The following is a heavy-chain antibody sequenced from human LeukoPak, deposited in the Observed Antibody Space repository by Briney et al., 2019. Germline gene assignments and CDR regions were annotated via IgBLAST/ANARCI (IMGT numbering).Heavy chain of an antibody. CDR3: ARLYGSGTLNHYYYMDV. J-gene: IGHJ6*03. Sequence: GGSLRLSCAASGFTFSSYEMNWVRQAPGKGLEWVSYISSSGSTIYYADSVKGRFTISRDNAKNSLYLQMNSLRAEDTAVYYCARLYGSGTLNHYYYMDVWGKGTTVTVSS. V-gene: IGHV3-48*03. CDR2: ISSSGSTI. D-gene: IGHD3-10*01. CDR1: GFTFSSYE.